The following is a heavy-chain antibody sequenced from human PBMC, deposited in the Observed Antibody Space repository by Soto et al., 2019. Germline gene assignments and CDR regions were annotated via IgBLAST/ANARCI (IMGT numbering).Heavy chain of an antibody. CDR3: ASSSPQVTRLRYYYYGMDV. J-gene: IGHJ6*02. V-gene: IGHV1-18*01. CDR1: GYTFTSYG. Sequence: QVQLVQSGAEVKKPGASVKVSCKASGYTFTSYGISWVRQAPGQGLEWMGWISAYNGNTNYAQKLQGRVTMTTETSTSTASMELRSLRSDDTAVYYCASSSPQVTRLRYYYYGMDVWGQGTTVTVSS. D-gene: IGHD2-21*02. CDR2: ISAYNGNT.